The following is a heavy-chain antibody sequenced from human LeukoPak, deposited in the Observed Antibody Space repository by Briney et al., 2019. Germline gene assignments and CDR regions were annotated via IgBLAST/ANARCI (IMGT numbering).Heavy chain of an antibody. CDR1: GGSISSFH. CDR3: ARVWMVRTFES. J-gene: IGHJ4*02. CDR2: ISYSGST. D-gene: IGHD3-10*01. V-gene: IGHV4-59*01. Sequence: ASETLSLTCTVSGGSISSFHWSWVRQSPGKGLEWIGYISYSGSTKYNPSLKSRVTISVDTSKNQFSLKVSSVTAADTAVYYCARVWMVRTFESGGQGPLAPVS.